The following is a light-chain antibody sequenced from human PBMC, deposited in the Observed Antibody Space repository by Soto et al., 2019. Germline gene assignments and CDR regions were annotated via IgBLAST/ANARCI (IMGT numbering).Light chain of an antibody. Sequence: EIVLTQSPGTLSLSPGERATLSCGASQSVTGNYLAWYQQKPGQPPRLLIFGASTRATGIPDRFSGSGSGTDFTLTISRLEPEDFALYYCQHYYTSYTTFGQGTKVEIK. V-gene: IGKV3-20*01. J-gene: IGKJ1*01. CDR2: GAS. CDR3: QHYYTSYTT. CDR1: QSVTGNY.